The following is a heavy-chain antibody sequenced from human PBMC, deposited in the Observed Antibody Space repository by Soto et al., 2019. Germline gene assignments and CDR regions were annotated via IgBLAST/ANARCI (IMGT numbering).Heavy chain of an antibody. CDR1: GGTFGTSA. CDR3: VREGDYNFDYYSGMDV. Sequence: QVQLVQSGTEVKKPGSSVNVSCKASGGTFGTSAINWVRQAPGQGLEWMGAIIPFFTTTDYAQKFQARVTITADESTSTAYMELSSLTSEDTAVYYCVREGDYNFDYYSGMDVWGQGTTVIVSS. J-gene: IGHJ6*02. V-gene: IGHV1-69*01. D-gene: IGHD4-17*01. CDR2: IIPFFTTT.